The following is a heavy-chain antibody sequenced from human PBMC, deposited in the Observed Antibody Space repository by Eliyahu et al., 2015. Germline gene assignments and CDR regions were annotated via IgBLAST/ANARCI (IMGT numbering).Heavy chain of an antibody. J-gene: IGHJ4*02. CDR1: CGSINSGAYY. CDR2: IYYSGTT. D-gene: IGHD5-24*01. CDR3: AVCKDGYSLDS. V-gene: IGHV4-31*02. Sequence: QVQLPESGPGLVQPSQTLSPPSPXSCGSINSGAYYWSWIRQRPGQGLEWVGYIYYSGTTYYNPSLKSRLSISVDTSNQFSLRLSSVTAADTAMYFCAVCKDGYSLDSWGQGTLVTVPS.